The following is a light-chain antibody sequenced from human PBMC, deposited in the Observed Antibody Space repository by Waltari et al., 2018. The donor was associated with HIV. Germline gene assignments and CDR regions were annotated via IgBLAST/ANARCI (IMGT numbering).Light chain of an antibody. Sequence: EIVLTQSPGTLSLSPGERATLSCRAGQSVSSNYLAWYQQKPGQAPRLFIYGASNRATGIPDRFSGSGSGTDFTLTISRLEPEDFAVYYCQQYAGAPRTFGQGTRLEIK. CDR2: GAS. CDR1: QSVSSNY. V-gene: IGKV3-20*01. J-gene: IGKJ5*01. CDR3: QQYAGAPRT.